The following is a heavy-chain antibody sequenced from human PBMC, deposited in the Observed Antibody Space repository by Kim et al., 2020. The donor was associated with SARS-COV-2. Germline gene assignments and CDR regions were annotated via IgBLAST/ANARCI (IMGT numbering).Heavy chain of an antibody. CDR1: GGSISSYY. CDR2: IYYSGST. D-gene: IGHD6-19*01. V-gene: IGHV4-59*13. J-gene: IGHJ6*02. Sequence: SETLSLTCTVSGGSISSYYWSWIRQPPGKGLEWIGYIYYSGSTNYNPSLKSRVTISVDTSKNQFSLKLSSVTAADTAVYYCAGEASSGWYGEYYGMDVWGQGTTVTVSS. CDR3: AGEASSGWYGEYYGMDV.